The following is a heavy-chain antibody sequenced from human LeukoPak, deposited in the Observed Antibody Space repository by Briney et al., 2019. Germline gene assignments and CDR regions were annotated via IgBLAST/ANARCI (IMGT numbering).Heavy chain of an antibody. CDR3: ARPNITSYYDSRGYDAFDV. CDR1: GYRFNAYL. CDR2: IYPDDSDT. D-gene: IGHD3-22*01. J-gene: IGHJ3*01. Sequence: GESLKISCKGSGYRFNAYLMAWVRQMPGKGLEWMGIIYPDDSDTRYSPSFQGQVTISADKSVRTAYLQWSSLKASDTAMYYCARPNITSYYDSRGYDAFDVWGQGTMVTVSS. V-gene: IGHV5-51*01.